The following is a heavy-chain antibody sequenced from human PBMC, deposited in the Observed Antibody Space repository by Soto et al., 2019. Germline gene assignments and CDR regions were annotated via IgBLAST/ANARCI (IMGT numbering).Heavy chain of an antibody. Sequence: QVQLVQSGAEVKKPGASVKVSCKASGYTFTSYYMHWVRQAPGQGLEWMGIINPSGGSTSYAQKCQGRVTMTRDTSTSTVYMELSSLRSEDTAVYYCARGSVLLWFGGGADYWGQGTLVTVSS. V-gene: IGHV1-46*03. J-gene: IGHJ4*02. CDR2: INPSGGST. CDR3: ARGSVLLWFGGGADY. CDR1: GYTFTSYY. D-gene: IGHD3-10*01.